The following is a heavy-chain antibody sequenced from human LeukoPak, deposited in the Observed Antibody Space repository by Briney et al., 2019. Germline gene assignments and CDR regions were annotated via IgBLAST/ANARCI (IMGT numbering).Heavy chain of an antibody. CDR1: GYSFTSYW. D-gene: IGHD2-15*01. CDR2: IYPGDSDT. CDR3: ARQPPYCSGGSCYRAYYFDY. V-gene: IGHV5-51*01. Sequence: GESLKISCKGSGYSFTSYWIGWVRQMPGKGLEWMGIIYPGDSDTRYSPSFQGQVTISADKSISTAYLQWSSLKASDTAMYYCARQPPYCSGGSCYRAYYFDYWGQGTLVTVSS. J-gene: IGHJ4*02.